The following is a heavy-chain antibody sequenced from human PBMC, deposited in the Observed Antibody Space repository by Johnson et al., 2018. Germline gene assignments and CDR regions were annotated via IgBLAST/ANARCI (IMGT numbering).Heavy chain of an antibody. V-gene: IGHV3-74*01. J-gene: IGHJ3*02. D-gene: IGHD1-26*01. CDR3: ESGNGHAFCI. CDR1: GFTFSSYW. Sequence: VQLQESGGGLVQPGGSLRLSCAASGFTFSSYWMHWVRQAPGKGLVWVSRINSDGRSTSYADSVKGRFTISRDNPKNTLYLQMNSLRAEDTAGYYCESGNGHAFCIWCQGTMVTVSS. CDR2: INSDGRST.